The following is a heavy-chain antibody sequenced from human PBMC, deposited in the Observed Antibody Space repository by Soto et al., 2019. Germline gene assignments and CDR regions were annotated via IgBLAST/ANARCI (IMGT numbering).Heavy chain of an antibody. V-gene: IGHV1-8*02. CDR3: ASDLYNSGCYN. J-gene: IGHJ4*02. D-gene: IGHD6-19*01. CDR1: GYTFTSYD. Sequence: QVQLVQSGAEVKKPGASVKVACKAVGYTFTSYDFNWVRQATGQGLEWMGWMNPDSGNTGYAQKFQGRVTMTRNTSIRTVYMELSSLRSEDTAVYYCASDLYNSGCYNWGQGTLVTVSS. CDR2: MNPDSGNT.